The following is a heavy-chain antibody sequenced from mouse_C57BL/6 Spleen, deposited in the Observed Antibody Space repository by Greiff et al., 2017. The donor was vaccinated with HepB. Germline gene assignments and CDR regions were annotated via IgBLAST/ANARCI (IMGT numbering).Heavy chain of an antibody. J-gene: IGHJ3*01. CDR3: ARDDYEAWFAY. CDR2: IYPGDGDT. Sequence: QVQLQQSGAELVKPGASVKISCKASGYAFSSYWMNWVKQRPGKGLEWIGQIYPGDGDTNYTGKFKGKATLTADKSSSTAYMQLSSLTSEDSAVYFCARDDYEAWFAYWGQGTLVTVSA. D-gene: IGHD2-4*01. CDR1: GYAFSSYW. V-gene: IGHV1-80*01.